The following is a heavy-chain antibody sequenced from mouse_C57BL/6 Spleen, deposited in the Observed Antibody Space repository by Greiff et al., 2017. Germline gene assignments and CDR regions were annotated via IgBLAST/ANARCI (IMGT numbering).Heavy chain of an antibody. CDR1: GYTFTSYW. CDR2: IDPTNSYT. CDR3: ARRDSDIGGCYFDY. V-gene: IGHV1-50*01. D-gene: IGHD2-12*01. Sequence: VQLQQPGAELVKPGASVKLSCKASGYTFTSYWMQWVKQRPGQGLEWIGEIDPTNSYTNYNQKFKGKATLTVDTSSSTAYMQLSSLTSEDSAVYYCARRDSDIGGCYFDYWGQGTTLTVSS. J-gene: IGHJ2*01.